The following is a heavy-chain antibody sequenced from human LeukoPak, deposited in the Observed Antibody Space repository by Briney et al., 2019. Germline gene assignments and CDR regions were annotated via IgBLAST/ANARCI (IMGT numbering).Heavy chain of an antibody. CDR1: GFTFSSYA. J-gene: IGHJ4*02. V-gene: IGHV3-23*01. Sequence: GGSLRLSCAASGFTFSSYAITWVRQAPGKGLEWVSVISGSGGSTYFADSVKGRFTISRDNSKNTLYLQMNSLRAEDTAVYYCVRGGTRDYWGQGTLITVSS. CDR2: ISGSGGST. D-gene: IGHD2-8*01. CDR3: VRGGTRDY.